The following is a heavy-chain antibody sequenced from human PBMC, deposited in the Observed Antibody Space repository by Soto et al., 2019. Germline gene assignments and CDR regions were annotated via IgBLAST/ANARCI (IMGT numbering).Heavy chain of an antibody. CDR1: GGSISNYY. Sequence: QVQLQESGPGLMKPSETLSLTCAVSGGSISNYYWSWLRQPPGKELEWIGYVFYSGATNYNPSLKSRVTISIDTSKNQFSLKLSSVTAADTAVYYCAREMTTLGPFDYWGQGTLVTVSS. V-gene: IGHV4-59*01. CDR2: VFYSGAT. J-gene: IGHJ4*02. CDR3: AREMTTLGPFDY. D-gene: IGHD4-17*01.